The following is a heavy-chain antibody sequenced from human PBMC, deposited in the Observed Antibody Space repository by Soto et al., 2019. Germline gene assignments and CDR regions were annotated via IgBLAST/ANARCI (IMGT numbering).Heavy chain of an antibody. CDR2: ISYDGSNK. CDR3: AKDRKLRYSGSYLDY. D-gene: IGHD1-26*01. V-gene: IGHV3-30*18. Sequence: GGSLRLSCAASGFTFSSYGMHWVRQAPGKGLEWVAVISYDGSNKYYADSVKGRFTISRDNSKNTLYLQMNSLRAEDTAVYYCAKDRKLRYSGSYLDYWGQGTLVTVSS. J-gene: IGHJ4*02. CDR1: GFTFSSYG.